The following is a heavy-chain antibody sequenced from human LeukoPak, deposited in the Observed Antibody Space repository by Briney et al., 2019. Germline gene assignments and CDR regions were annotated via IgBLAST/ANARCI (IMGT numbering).Heavy chain of an antibody. J-gene: IGHJ5*02. CDR1: GGSISSYY. D-gene: IGHD2-2*01. CDR3: ARRVYCSSTSCYKRGNWFDP. CDR2: IYYSGST. V-gene: IGHV4-59*01. Sequence: SETLSLTCTVSGGSISSYYWSWIRQPQGKGLEWIGNIYYSGSTNYNPSLKSRVTISVDTSKNQFSLQLSSVTAADTAVYYCARRVYCSSTSCYKRGNWFDPWGQGTLVTVSS.